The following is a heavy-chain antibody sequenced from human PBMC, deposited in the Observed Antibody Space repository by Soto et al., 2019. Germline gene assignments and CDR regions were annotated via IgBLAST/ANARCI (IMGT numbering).Heavy chain of an antibody. CDR3: ARLGFPGAIYFDS. CDR2: IYPGDSET. V-gene: IGHV5-51*01. Sequence: GEPLKISCKGSGYNFTTFWIGWVRQMPGKGLEWMGIIYPGDSETKYSPDFEGQVTISADRSTNTAYLQWRSLRASDTAMYYCARLGFPGAIYFDSWGLGTLVTVSS. J-gene: IGHJ4*02. CDR1: GYNFTTFW.